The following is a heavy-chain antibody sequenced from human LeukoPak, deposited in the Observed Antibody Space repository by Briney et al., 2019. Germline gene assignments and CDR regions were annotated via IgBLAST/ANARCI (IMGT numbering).Heavy chain of an antibody. CDR2: ISSTGTYI. CDR3: ASDSIGDY. D-gene: IGHD2-21*01. V-gene: IGHV3-21*01. CDR1: GFTFSSYS. J-gene: IGHJ4*02. Sequence: SGGSLRLSCAASGFTFSSYSMNWVRQAPGKGLEWVSSISSTGTYIYYADSMKGRFTISRDNAKNSLYLQMNGLRAEDTAIYYCASDSIGDYWGQGTLVTVSS.